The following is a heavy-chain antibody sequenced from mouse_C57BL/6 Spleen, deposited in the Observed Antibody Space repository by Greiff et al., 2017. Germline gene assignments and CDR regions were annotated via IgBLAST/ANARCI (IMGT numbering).Heavy chain of an antibody. V-gene: IGHV1-50*01. CDR2: IDPSDSYT. CDR1: GYTFTSYW. CDR3: ARSDDGYSFAY. Sequence: QVQLQQPGAELVKPGASVKLSCKASGYTFTSYWMQWVKQRPGQGLEWIGEIDPSDSYTNYNQKFKGKATLTVDTSSSTAYMQLSSLTSEDSAVYYCARSDDGYSFAYWGQGTLVTVSA. D-gene: IGHD2-3*01. J-gene: IGHJ3*01.